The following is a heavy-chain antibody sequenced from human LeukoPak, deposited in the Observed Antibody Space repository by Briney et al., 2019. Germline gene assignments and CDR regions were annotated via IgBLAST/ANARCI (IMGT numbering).Heavy chain of an antibody. CDR1: GFTFDDYG. CDR2: INWNGGST. V-gene: IGHV3-20*04. Sequence: GGSLRLSCAASGFTFDDYGLSWVRQAPGKGLEWVSGINWNGGSTGYADSVKGRFTISRDNAKKSLYLQMHSLRAEDTAVYYCARVQDDYGDYGSDYWGQGTLVTVSS. CDR3: ARVQDDYGDYGSDY. J-gene: IGHJ4*02. D-gene: IGHD4-17*01.